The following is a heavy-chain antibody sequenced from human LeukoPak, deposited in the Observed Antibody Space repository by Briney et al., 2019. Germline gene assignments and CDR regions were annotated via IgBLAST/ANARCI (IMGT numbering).Heavy chain of an antibody. D-gene: IGHD3-22*01. V-gene: IGHV3-30-3*01. CDR3: ARDYYDSSPGGY. Sequence: PGRSLRLSCAASGFTFSSYAMHWVRQAPGKGLEWVAVISYDGSNKYYADSVKGRFTISRDNSKNTLYLQMNSLRAEDTAVYYCARDYYDSSPGGYWGQGTLVTVSS. CDR1: GFTFSSYA. J-gene: IGHJ4*02. CDR2: ISYDGSNK.